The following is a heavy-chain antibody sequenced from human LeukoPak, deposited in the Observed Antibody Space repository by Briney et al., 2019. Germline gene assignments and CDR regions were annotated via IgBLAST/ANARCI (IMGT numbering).Heavy chain of an antibody. CDR2: IYHSGST. Sequence: SETLSLTCTVSGGSISSGGYYWSWIRQPPGKGLEWIGYIYHSGSTYYNPSLKSRVTISVDRSKNQFSLKLSSVTAADTAVYYCARGVEMATKRFDYWGQGTLVTVSS. J-gene: IGHJ4*02. CDR3: ARGVEMATKRFDY. CDR1: GGSISSGGYY. D-gene: IGHD5-24*01. V-gene: IGHV4-30-2*01.